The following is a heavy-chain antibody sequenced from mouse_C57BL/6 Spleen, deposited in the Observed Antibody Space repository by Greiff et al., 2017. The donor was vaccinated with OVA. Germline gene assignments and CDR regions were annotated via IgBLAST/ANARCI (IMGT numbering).Heavy chain of an antibody. V-gene: IGHV7-3*01. CDR1: GFTFTDYY. Sequence: EVQLVESGGGLVQPGGSLSLSCAASGFTFTDYYMSWVRQPPGKALEWLGFIRNKANGYTTEYSASVKGRFTISRDNSQSILYLQMNALRAEDSATYYCASITTVVAKGAMDYWGQGTSVTVSS. D-gene: IGHD1-1*01. J-gene: IGHJ4*01. CDR3: ASITTVVAKGAMDY. CDR2: IRNKANGYTT.